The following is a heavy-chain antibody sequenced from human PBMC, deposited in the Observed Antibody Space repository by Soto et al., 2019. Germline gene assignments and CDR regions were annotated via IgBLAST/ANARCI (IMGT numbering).Heavy chain of an antibody. CDR2: INHSGST. V-gene: IGHV4-34*01. CDR1: GGSFSGYY. Sequence: XETLSLICSVYGGSFSGYYWSWIRQPPGKGLEWIGEINHSGSTNYNPSLKSRVTISVDTSKNQFSLKLSSVTAADTAVYYCARGKLSDYVWGSYRYHFDYWGQGTVVTVSS. D-gene: IGHD3-16*02. CDR3: ARGKLSDYVWGSYRYHFDY. J-gene: IGHJ4*02.